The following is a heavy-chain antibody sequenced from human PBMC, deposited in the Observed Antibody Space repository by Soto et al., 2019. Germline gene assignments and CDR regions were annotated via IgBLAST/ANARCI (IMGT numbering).Heavy chain of an antibody. CDR2: IDRRGRA. CDR3: ARADSGYDEKDFQY. V-gene: IGHV4-34*01. CDR1: GGSFSEYY. J-gene: IGHJ1*01. Sequence: QVLLQQWGAGLLKPSETLSLTCAVYGGSFSEYYWSWIRQPPGKGLEWIGEIDRRGRANYNPSLTSHVTISVDTSKNQFSVKLSSVTAADAAVYYCARADSGYDEKDFQYWGQGTVVTISS. D-gene: IGHD5-12*01.